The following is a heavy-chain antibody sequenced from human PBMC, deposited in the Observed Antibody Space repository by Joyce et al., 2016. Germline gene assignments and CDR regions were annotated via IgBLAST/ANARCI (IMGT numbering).Heavy chain of an antibody. CDR2: INPNNGDT. CDR1: GYSFTAYY. CDR3: ARGRYPSGMDV. Sequence: QVQLVQSGAEVKEPGASVKVACKATGYSFTAYYIHWVRQAPGHGLDWMGWINPNNGDTNYAQKFQGRATITSATSISAAYMDLSRLRADDTAVDYCARGRYPSGMDVWGQGTTVTVSS. J-gene: IGHJ6*02. V-gene: IGHV1-2*02. D-gene: IGHD3-9*01.